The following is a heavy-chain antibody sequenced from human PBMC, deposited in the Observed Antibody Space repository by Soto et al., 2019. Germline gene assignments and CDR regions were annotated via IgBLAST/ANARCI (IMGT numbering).Heavy chain of an antibody. CDR3: AKDHPVIEVVKAFEY. D-gene: IGHD3-22*01. CDR2: ISGSGTKT. J-gene: IGHJ4*01. V-gene: IGHV3-23*01. Sequence: PGGSLRLSCAASGFSFSSYAMSWVRQAPGKGLDWVSAISGSGTKTHYADSVKGRFTISRDNSKNTLYLQMNSLRAEDTAAYYCAKDHPVIEVVKAFEYWGRGALGTVSS. CDR1: GFSFSSYA.